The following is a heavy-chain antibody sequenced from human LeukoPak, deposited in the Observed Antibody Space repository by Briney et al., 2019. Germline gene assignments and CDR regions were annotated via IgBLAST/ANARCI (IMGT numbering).Heavy chain of an antibody. CDR3: ARDVGATLGYFDY. J-gene: IGHJ4*02. D-gene: IGHD1-26*01. V-gene: IGHV3-48*02. CDR2: ISSSSTTI. Sequence: GGSLRLSCAASGSTFDDYGMSWVRQAPGKGLESVSYISSSSTTIYYADSVKGRFTISRDYAKNSLYLQMNSLRDEDTAVYYCARDVGATLGYFDYWGQGTLVTVSS. CDR1: GSTFDDYG.